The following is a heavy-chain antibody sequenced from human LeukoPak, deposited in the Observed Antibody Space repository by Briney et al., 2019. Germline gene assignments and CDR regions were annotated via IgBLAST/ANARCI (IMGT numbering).Heavy chain of an antibody. CDR2: IGADGDI. J-gene: IGHJ5*02. Sequence: PGGSLRLSCADSGFPFSSHDMHWVRQAPGKTLEWVSVIGADGDIYYSVSVKGRFTISRENAKNSLYLQMNSLRAGDTAVYYCARARNGGSFDPWGQGTLVTVSS. CDR3: ARARNGGSFDP. V-gene: IGHV3-13*01. D-gene: IGHD3-16*01. CDR1: GFPFSSHD.